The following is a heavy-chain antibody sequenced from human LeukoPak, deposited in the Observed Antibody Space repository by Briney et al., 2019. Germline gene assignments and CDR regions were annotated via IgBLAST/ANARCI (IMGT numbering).Heavy chain of an antibody. CDR2: SNHSGST. V-gene: IGHV4-30-4*01. CDR1: GGSVSSGDFY. D-gene: IGHD3-10*01. J-gene: IGHJ4*02. CDR3: ARGVGYFGSGSYYLRVHYFDN. Sequence: SQTLSLTCTVSGGSVSSGDFYWTWIRQPPGKGLEWIGYSNHSGSTYNNPSLKNRVSTSVDTSKNQFSLKLTSVTAADPAMYYCARGVGYFGSGSYYLRVHYFDNWGQGSLVTVSS.